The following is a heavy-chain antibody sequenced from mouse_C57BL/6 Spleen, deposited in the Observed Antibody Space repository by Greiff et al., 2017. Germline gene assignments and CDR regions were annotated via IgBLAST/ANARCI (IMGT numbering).Heavy chain of an antibody. CDR3: TTSGAAQEAYDIDY. Sequence: VQLQESGAELVRPGASVKLSCKASGYTFTDYYINWVKQRPGQGLEWIARIYPGSGNTYYNEKFKGKATLTAEKSSSTSYMQLSDLTSEYSAIYFSTTSGAAQEAYDIDYWGQGTTLTVSS. CDR1: GYTFTDYY. D-gene: IGHD2-12*01. J-gene: IGHJ2*01. V-gene: IGHV1-76*01. CDR2: IYPGSGNT.